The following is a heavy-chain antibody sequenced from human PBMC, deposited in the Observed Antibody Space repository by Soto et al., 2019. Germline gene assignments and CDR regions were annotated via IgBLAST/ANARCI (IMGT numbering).Heavy chain of an antibody. CDR2: IIPIFGTA. Sequence: QVQLVQSGAEVKKPWSSVKVSCKASEGTFSSYAISWVRQAPGQGLEWMGGIIPIFGTANYAQKFQGRVTITEDKATSTAYMELSSLRCEDTAVYYCSRVRLSGMVLVTAIQLAFDIWGQGTMVTVSS. CDR3: SRVRLSGMVLVTAIQLAFDI. D-gene: IGHD2-21*02. CDR1: EGTFSSYA. V-gene: IGHV1-69*06. J-gene: IGHJ3*02.